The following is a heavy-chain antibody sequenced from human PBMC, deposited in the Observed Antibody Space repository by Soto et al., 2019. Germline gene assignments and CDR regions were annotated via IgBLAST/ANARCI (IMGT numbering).Heavy chain of an antibody. CDR2: IYYSGST. V-gene: IGHV4-31*03. CDR1: GGSISSGGYY. CDR3: ARDRWIGDYYYYYGMDV. J-gene: IGHJ6*02. D-gene: IGHD2-2*03. Sequence: SETLSLTCTVSGGSISSGGYYWSWIRQHPGKGLEWIGYIYYSGSTYYNPSLKSRVAISVDTSKNQFSLKLSSVTAADTAVYYCARDRWIGDYYYYYGMDVWGQGTTVTVSS.